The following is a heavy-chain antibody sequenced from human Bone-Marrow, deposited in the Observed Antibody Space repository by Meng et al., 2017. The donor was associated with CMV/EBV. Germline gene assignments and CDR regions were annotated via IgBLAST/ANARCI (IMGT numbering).Heavy chain of an antibody. CDR1: GYSFSSYG. Sequence: ASVKVSCKASGYSFSSYGISWVRQAPGQGLEWMGWISAYNGNTNYAQRLQGRVTMTTDTSTSTAYMELRGLRSDDMAVYYCAKFSQWLVPFDYWGQGTLVTVSS. CDR3: AKFSQWLVPFDY. V-gene: IGHV1-18*03. D-gene: IGHD6-19*01. J-gene: IGHJ4*02. CDR2: ISAYNGNT.